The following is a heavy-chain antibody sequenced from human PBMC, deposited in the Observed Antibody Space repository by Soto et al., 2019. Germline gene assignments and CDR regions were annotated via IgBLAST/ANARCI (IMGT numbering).Heavy chain of an antibody. CDR2: IVVGSGNT. CDR3: AAAGVYSSSWYWDWYFDL. D-gene: IGHD6-13*01. CDR1: GFTFTSSA. J-gene: IGHJ2*01. Sequence: SVKVSCKASGFTFTSSAVQWVRQARGQRLEWIGWIVVGSGNTNYAQKFQERVTITRDMSTSTAYMELSSLRSEDTAVYYCAAAGVYSSSWYWDWYFDLWGRGTLVTVSS. V-gene: IGHV1-58*01.